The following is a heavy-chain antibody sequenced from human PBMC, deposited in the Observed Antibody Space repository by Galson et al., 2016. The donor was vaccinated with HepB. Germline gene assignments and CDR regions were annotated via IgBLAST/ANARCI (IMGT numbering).Heavy chain of an antibody. CDR1: GFTFSDYY. Sequence: ASGFTFSDYYMSWIRQAPGKGLEWVSYISPTSNDINFADSVVGRFSISRDNAKNSLYLQMNTLGAEDTAVYYCASTSGRFSVHTFDLWGQGTMVTVSS. J-gene: IGHJ3*01. V-gene: IGHV3-11*06. CDR3: ASTSGRFSVHTFDL. D-gene: IGHD1-26*01. CDR2: ISPTSNDI.